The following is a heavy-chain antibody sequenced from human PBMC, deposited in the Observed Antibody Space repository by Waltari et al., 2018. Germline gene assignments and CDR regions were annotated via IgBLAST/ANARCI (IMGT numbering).Heavy chain of an antibody. V-gene: IGHV1-2*02. Sequence: QVQLVQSGAEVKKPGASVTVSCKASGYTFTGYYMHWVRQAPGQGLEWMGWINPNSGGTNYAQKFQGRVTMTRDTSISTAYMELSRLRSDDTAVYYCARAYYYDSSGFYYFDYWGQGTLVTVSS. CDR1: GYTFTGYY. D-gene: IGHD3-22*01. CDR3: ARAYYYDSSGFYYFDY. CDR2: INPNSGGT. J-gene: IGHJ4*02.